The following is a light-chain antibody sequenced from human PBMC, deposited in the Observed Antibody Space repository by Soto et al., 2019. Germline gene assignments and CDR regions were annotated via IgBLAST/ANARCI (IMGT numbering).Light chain of an antibody. CDR1: QSVFSS. CDR2: GSA. V-gene: IGKV3-15*01. Sequence: EIVMTQSPATLSVSPGERATLSCRASQSVFSSIAWFQQRPGQAPRLLIYGSATRATGIPARFSGSGSGTEFTLTISSLQSEDSAVYYCQQYHNWPAFGQGTKVEIK. J-gene: IGKJ1*01. CDR3: QQYHNWPA.